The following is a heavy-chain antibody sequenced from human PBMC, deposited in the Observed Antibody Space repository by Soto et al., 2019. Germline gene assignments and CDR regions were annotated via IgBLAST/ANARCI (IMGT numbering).Heavy chain of an antibody. D-gene: IGHD4-17*01. CDR1: GFTFSSYW. J-gene: IGHJ6*02. CDR2: IKQDGSEK. Sequence: PGGSLRLSCAASGFTFSSYWMSWVRQAPGKGLEWVANIKQDGSEKYYVDSVKGRFTISRDNAKNSLYLQMDSLRAEDTAVYYCARDGSTETTNFHYAMDVWGQGTTVTVSS. V-gene: IGHV3-7*01. CDR3: ARDGSTETTNFHYAMDV.